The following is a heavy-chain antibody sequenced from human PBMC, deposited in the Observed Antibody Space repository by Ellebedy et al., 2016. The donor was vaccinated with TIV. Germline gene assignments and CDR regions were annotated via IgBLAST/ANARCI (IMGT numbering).Heavy chain of an antibody. CDR1: GGSISSSNW. V-gene: IGHV4-4*02. J-gene: IGHJ3*02. CDR3: GGASSFFGMWAFDI. Sequence: MPSETLSLTCAVSGGSISSSNWWSWVRQPPGKGLEWIGEIYHSGSTNYNPSLKSRVTISVDKSKNQFSLKLSSVTAADTAVYYCGGASSFFGMWAFDIWGQGTMVTVSS. D-gene: IGHD3-3*01. CDR2: IYHSGST.